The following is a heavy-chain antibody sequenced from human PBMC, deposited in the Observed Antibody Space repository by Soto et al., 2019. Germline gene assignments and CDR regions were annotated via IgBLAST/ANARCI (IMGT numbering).Heavy chain of an antibody. J-gene: IGHJ6*02. Sequence: PTQPLSLTCAISGDSVSSNSASWNWIRQSPSRGLEWLGRTYYRSKWYNDYAVSVKSRISINPDTSLNQFSLHLSSVTPEDTALYYCAKTDCSSASCYRYYNPVDVWGQGTTVTVSS. CDR2: TYYRSKWYN. CDR3: AKTDCSSASCYRYYNPVDV. CDR1: GDSVSSNSAS. V-gene: IGHV6-1*01. D-gene: IGHD2-2*01.